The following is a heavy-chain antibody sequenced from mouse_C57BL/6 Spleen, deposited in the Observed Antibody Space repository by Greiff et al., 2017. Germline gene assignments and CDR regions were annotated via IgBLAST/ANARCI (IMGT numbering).Heavy chain of an antibody. CDR1: GFTFSSYG. Sequence: EVQVVESGGDLVKPGGSLKLSCAASGFTFSSYGMSWVRQTPDKRLEWVATISSGGSYTYYPDSVKGRFTISRDNAKNTLYLQMSSLKSEDTAMXYCARHASTGDYFDDWGQGTTLTVSS. D-gene: IGHD4-1*01. CDR3: ARHASTGDYFDD. J-gene: IGHJ2*01. V-gene: IGHV5-6*01. CDR2: ISSGGSYT.